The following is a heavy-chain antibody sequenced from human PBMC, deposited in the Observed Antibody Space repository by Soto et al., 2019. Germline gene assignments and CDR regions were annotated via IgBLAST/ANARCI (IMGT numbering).Heavy chain of an antibody. CDR2: IWDDGRTT. D-gene: IGHD4-17*01. V-gene: IGHV3-33*01. J-gene: IGHJ3*01. Sequence: QVQLVESGGGVVQPGGSLTLSCVASGFSFRSYGMHWVRQAPGKGLEWLAVIWDDGRTTFYADSVKGRFTISRDNPRNTVSLQMNSLRVEDTAMFYCARNYCEYEVFDVWGQGTVVSVSS. CDR1: GFSFRSYG. CDR3: ARNYCEYEVFDV.